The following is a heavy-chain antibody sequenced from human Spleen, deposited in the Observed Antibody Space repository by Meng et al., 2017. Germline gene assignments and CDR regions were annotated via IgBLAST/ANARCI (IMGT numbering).Heavy chain of an antibody. Sequence: QVQLVQSGAKVKKPGSSVKVSCKVSGGIFSSYAISWVRQAPGQGLEWMGGIIPIFGTATYAHNFQGRVTITADESTSTAYMELSSLRSEDTAVYYCARQALKGTGYRKYNWFDPWGQGTLVTVSS. CDR3: ARQALKGTGYRKYNWFDP. CDR1: GGIFSSYA. CDR2: IIPIFGTA. V-gene: IGHV1-69*01. D-gene: IGHD3/OR15-3a*01. J-gene: IGHJ5*02.